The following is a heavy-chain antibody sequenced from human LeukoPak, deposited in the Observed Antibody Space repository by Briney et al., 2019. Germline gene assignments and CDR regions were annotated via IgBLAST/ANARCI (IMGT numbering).Heavy chain of an antibody. Sequence: SETLSLTCDIYGGSFSDYYWTWIRQPPGKGPEWIGEIKHGGGTNYNPSLKSRVTISLDTSKNQFSLKLSSVTAADTAVYYCARHSYSSSWYAFDIWGQGTMVTVSS. D-gene: IGHD6-13*01. CDR1: GGSFSDYY. CDR2: IKHGGGT. V-gene: IGHV4-34*01. J-gene: IGHJ3*02. CDR3: ARHSYSSSWYAFDI.